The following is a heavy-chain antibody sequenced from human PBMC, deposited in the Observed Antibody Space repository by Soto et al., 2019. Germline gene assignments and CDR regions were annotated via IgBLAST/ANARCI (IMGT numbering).Heavy chain of an antibody. V-gene: IGHV4-4*07. CDR2: IYTSGST. CDR1: GGSISSYY. CDR3: ARAATYYYDSSGYPDYGMDV. D-gene: IGHD3-22*01. J-gene: IGHJ6*02. Sequence: QVQLQESGPGLVKPSETLSLTCTVSGGSISSYYWSWIRQPAGKGLEWIGRIYTSGSTNYNPSLKSRVTMSVDTSKNQFSLKLSSVTAADTAVYYCARAATYYYDSSGYPDYGMDVWGQGTTVTVSS.